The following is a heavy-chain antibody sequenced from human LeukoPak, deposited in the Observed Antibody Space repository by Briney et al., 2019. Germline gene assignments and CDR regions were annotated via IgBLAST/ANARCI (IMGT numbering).Heavy chain of an antibody. CDR2: IYSGGST. CDR3: ARLVAATPLSEFDY. J-gene: IGHJ4*02. Sequence: GGSLRLSCAASGFTVSSNYMSWVRQAPGKGLEWVSVIYSGGSTYYADSVKGRFTISRDNSKNTLYLQMNSLRAEDTAVYYCARLVAATPLSEFDYWGQGTLVTVSS. D-gene: IGHD2-15*01. V-gene: IGHV3-66*02. CDR1: GFTVSSNY.